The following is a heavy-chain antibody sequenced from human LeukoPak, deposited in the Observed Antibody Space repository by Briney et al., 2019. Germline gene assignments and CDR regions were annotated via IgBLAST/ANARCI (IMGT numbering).Heavy chain of an antibody. D-gene: IGHD6-13*01. CDR3: AKDASIAAAGPIDY. Sequence: QPGGSLRLSCEASGFTFSTNGMHWVRQAPGKGLEWVTVISYDGSDKYYADSVKGRFTISRDNSKNTLYLQMNSLRDEDTALYFCAKDASIAAAGPIDYWGQGTLVTVSS. V-gene: IGHV3-30*18. J-gene: IGHJ4*02. CDR1: GFTFSTNG. CDR2: ISYDGSDK.